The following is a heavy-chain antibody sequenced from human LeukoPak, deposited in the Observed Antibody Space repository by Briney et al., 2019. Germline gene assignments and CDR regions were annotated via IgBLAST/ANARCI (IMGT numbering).Heavy chain of an antibody. CDR2: INHSGST. J-gene: IGHJ4*02. V-gene: IGHV4-34*01. CDR1: GGSISSYY. Sequence: PSETLSLTCTVSGGSISSYYWSWIRQPPGKGLEWIGEINHSGSTNYNPSLKSRVTISVDTSKNQFSLKLSSVTAADTAVYYCARAYYDFIGPPRDSLYYFDYWGQGTLVTVSS. CDR3: ARAYYDFIGPPRDSLYYFDY. D-gene: IGHD3-3*01.